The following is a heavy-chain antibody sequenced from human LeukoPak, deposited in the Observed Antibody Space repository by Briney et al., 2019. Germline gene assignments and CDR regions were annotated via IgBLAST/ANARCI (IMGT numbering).Heavy chain of an antibody. CDR1: GFTFRSHG. CDR3: AKIAAANCGGDCYSGAYYFDY. V-gene: IGHV3-30*02. J-gene: IGHJ4*02. Sequence: GGSLRLSCAASGFTFRSHGMHWVRQAPGKGLEWVAFIRYEGNSKYYADSVKGRFTISRDNSKNTLYLQMNSLRAEDTAVYYCAKIAAANCGGDCYSGAYYFDYWGQGTLVTVSS. D-gene: IGHD2-21*02. CDR2: IRYEGNSK.